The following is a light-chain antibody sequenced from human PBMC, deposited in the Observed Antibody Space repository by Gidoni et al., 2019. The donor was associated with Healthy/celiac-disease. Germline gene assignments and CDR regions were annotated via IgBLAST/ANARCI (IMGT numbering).Light chain of an antibody. V-gene: IGKV3-20*01. CDR2: GTS. CDR1: QSVSSSS. CDR3: QHYGSSPLFT. Sequence: EVELTQSPGTLSLSLGERATLSCTTSQSVSSSSVSWHQQKPGQAPRHLIYGTSNRATGIPDRFSGRGSGTDFTLTISSLEPEDFAVYYCQHYGSSPLFTFGPGTKVDFK. J-gene: IGKJ3*01.